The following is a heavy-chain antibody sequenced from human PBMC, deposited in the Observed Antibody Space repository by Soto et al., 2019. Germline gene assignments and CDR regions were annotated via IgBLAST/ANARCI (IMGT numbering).Heavy chain of an antibody. CDR2: ISYDGSNT. CDR1: GFTFSSYG. J-gene: IGHJ4*02. D-gene: IGHD1-26*01. V-gene: IGHV3-30*18. Sequence: QVQLVESGGGVVQPGRSLRLSCVASGFTFSSYGMHWVRQAPGKGLEWVAIISYDGSNTYYADSVKGRFTISRDNSKNTXDXXMNRLRAEDTSVYYCAKEGGLSGSYYISSSYYFDYWGQGTLVTVSS. CDR3: AKEGGLSGSYYISSSYYFDY.